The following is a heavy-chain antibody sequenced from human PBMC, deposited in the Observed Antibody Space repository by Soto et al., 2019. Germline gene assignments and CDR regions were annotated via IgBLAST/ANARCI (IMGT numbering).Heavy chain of an antibody. CDR2: IYYSGST. V-gene: IGHV4-59*01. Sequence: SETLSLTCTVSGGSISSYYWSWIRQPPGKGLEWIGYIYYSGSTNYNPSLKSRVTISVDTSKNQFSLKLSSVTAADTAVYYCAREGITMVRGVIPYGMDVWGQGTTVTVSS. CDR3: AREGITMVRGVIPYGMDV. D-gene: IGHD3-10*01. CDR1: GGSISSYY. J-gene: IGHJ6*02.